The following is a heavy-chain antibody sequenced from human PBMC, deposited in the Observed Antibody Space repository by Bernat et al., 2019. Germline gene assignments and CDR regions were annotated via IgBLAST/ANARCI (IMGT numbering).Heavy chain of an antibody. D-gene: IGHD3-3*01. CDR1: GGSISSSSYY. V-gene: IGHV4-39*07. Sequence: QLQLQESGPGLVKPSETLSLTCTVSGGSISSSSYYWGWIRQPPGKGLEWIGSIYYSGSTYYNPSLKSRVTISVDTSKNQFSLKLSSVTAADTAVYYCARDYSGSGYYGDFDYWGQGTLVTVSS. CDR3: ARDYSGSGYYGDFDY. CDR2: IYYSGST. J-gene: IGHJ4*02.